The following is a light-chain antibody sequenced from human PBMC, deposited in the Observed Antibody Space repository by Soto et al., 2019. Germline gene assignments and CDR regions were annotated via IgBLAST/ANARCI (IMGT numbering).Light chain of an antibody. CDR1: RSNIGSNY. CDR2: SNN. Sequence: QLVLTQPPSASGTPGQRVTISCSGSRSNIGSNYVSWYQQLPGTAPKLLIYSNNQRPSGVPDRFSGSKSGTSASLAISGLRSEDEADYYCAAWDDSLSGGVFGTGTKLTVL. J-gene: IGLJ1*01. V-gene: IGLV1-47*02. CDR3: AAWDDSLSGGV.